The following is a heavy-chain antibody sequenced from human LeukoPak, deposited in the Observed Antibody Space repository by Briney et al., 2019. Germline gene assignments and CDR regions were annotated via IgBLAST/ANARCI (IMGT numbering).Heavy chain of an antibody. CDR2: ISSSGSTI. CDR1: GFTFSSYE. CDR3: AGVGYCSGGSCYKGGNWFDP. Sequence: GGSLRLSCAASGFTFSSYEMNWDRKAPGDGLELVSYISSSGSTIYYADSVKGRFTISRDNAQNSLYLQMNSLRAEDTAVYYCAGVGYCSGGSCYKGGNWFDPWGQGTLVTVSS. V-gene: IGHV3-48*03. J-gene: IGHJ5*02. D-gene: IGHD2-15*01.